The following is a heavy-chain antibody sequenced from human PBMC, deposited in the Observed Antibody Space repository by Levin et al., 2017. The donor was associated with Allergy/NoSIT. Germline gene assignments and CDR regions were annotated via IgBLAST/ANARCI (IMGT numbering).Heavy chain of an antibody. CDR2: IHPDGSEA. Sequence: PGGSLRLSCAASGFTFDTYWMYWVRQAAGKGLEWVASIHPDGSEAFYVDSVKGRFTFSRDNAKNSLSLQMNSLRAEDTAVYYCAAFYDVLTASAPWGQGTLVTVSS. D-gene: IGHD3-9*01. CDR1: GFTFDTYW. CDR3: AAFYDVLTASAP. J-gene: IGHJ5*02. V-gene: IGHV3-7*01.